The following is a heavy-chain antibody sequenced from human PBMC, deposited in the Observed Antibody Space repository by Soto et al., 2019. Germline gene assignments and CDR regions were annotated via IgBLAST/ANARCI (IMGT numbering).Heavy chain of an antibody. V-gene: IGHV1-18*04. D-gene: IGHD5-12*01. CDR3: GRRRRGDSGYDHIYYYYYGMDV. J-gene: IGHJ6*02. CDR1: GYTFTSYG. Sequence: QVQLVQSGAEVKKPGASVKVSCKASGYTFTSYGISWVRQAPGQGLEWMGWISAYNGNTNYAQKLQGRVTMTTDTTSSTAYMGLRSRRCADKAVYYCGRRRRGDSGYDHIYYYYYGMDVWGQGTTVTVSS. CDR2: ISAYNGNT.